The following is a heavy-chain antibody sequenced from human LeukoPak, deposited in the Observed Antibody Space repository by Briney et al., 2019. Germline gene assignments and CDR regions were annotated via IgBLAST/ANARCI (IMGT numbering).Heavy chain of an antibody. Sequence: GGSLRLSCAASGFSFSVYEIHWVRQAPGKGLEWISDISSSGTTTYYADSVKGRFTISRDNAKNSLYLQMNSLRAEDTAVYYCTTLTVDTNFDYWGRGTLVTVSS. CDR2: ISSSGTTT. D-gene: IGHD5-18*01. CDR3: TTLTVDTNFDY. J-gene: IGHJ4*02. CDR1: GFSFSVYE. V-gene: IGHV3-48*03.